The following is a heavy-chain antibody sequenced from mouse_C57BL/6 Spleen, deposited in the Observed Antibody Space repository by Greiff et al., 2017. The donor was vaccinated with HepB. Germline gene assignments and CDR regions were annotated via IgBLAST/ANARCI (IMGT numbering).Heavy chain of an antibody. CDR1: GFTFSSYA. J-gene: IGHJ4*01. V-gene: IGHV5-4*01. D-gene: IGHD1-1*01. Sequence: DVHLVESGGGLVKPGGSLKLSCAASGFTFSSYAMSWVRQTPEKRLEWVATISDGGSYTYYPDNVKGRFTISRDNAKNNLYLQMSHLKSEDTAMYYCARGSSYEYYAMDYWGQGTSVTVSS. CDR3: ARGSSYEYYAMDY. CDR2: ISDGGSYT.